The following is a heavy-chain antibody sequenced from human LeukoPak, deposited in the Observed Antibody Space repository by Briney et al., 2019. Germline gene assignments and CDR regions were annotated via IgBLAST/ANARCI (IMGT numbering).Heavy chain of an antibody. CDR1: GFTFSDYG. CDR3: AKRDLTTEFDY. D-gene: IGHD4-17*01. V-gene: IGHV3-30*02. CDR2: ILYDGNSK. Sequence: PGGSLRLSCAASGFTFSDYGMHWVRQAPGKGLEWVALILYDGNSKFYMDSVKGRFTISRDNSKNTLYLQMNSLRTEDTAVYYCAKRDLTTEFDYWGQGTLVTVSS. J-gene: IGHJ4*02.